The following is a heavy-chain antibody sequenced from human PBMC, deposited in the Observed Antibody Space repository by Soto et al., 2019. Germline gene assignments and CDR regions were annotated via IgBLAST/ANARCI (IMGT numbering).Heavy chain of an antibody. D-gene: IGHD3-3*01. CDR3: ARVVRGYYHFDY. Sequence: QVQLQESGPGLVKPSETLSLTCTVSGGSVSSGTYYWSWIRQPPRSGLEWIGYIYYSGSAKYNPSLRSRVTIAVDTSKHQFSLKLSSVTAADTAVYYCARVVRGYYHFDYWGQGTLVTVSS. V-gene: IGHV4-61*01. CDR1: GGSVSSGTYY. J-gene: IGHJ4*02. CDR2: IYYSGSA.